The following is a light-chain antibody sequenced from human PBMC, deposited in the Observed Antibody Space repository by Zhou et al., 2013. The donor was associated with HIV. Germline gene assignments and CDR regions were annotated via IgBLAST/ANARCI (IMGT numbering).Light chain of an antibody. CDR2: GAS. CDR1: QTISSNY. J-gene: IGKJ2*01. CDR3: QQYGSSPRT. V-gene: IGKV3-20*01. Sequence: EIVLTQSPGTLSLSPGEGATLSCRASQTISSNYLAWYQQKAGQAPRLLIYGASSRATGIPDRFSGSGSGTDFTLTISRLEPEDFAIYYCQQYGSSPRTFGQGTKLEIK.